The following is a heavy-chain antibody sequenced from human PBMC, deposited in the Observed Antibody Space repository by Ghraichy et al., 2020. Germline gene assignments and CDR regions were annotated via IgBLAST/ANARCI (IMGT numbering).Heavy chain of an antibody. CDR3: ARGDGVIPAAPEE. CDR1: GFTFNTYG. V-gene: IGHV3-33*01. CDR2: VWFDGTNA. Sequence: GGSLRLSCAASGFTFNTYGMHWVRKAPGKGLEWVARVWFDGTNAYYADSVKGRFTISKENYRNTLYLQMNSLSAEDTAVYYCARGDGVIPAAPEEWGQGILVTV. D-gene: IGHD2-2*01. J-gene: IGHJ4*02.